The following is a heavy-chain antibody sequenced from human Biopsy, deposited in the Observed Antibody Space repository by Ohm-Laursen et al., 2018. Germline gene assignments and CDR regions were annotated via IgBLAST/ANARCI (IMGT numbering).Heavy chain of an antibody. J-gene: IGHJ3*02. V-gene: IGHV3-9*01. D-gene: IGHD3-22*01. CDR1: GFTFNNYA. CDR2: ISWNSGRI. Sequence: SLRLSCTASGFTFNNYAMHWVRQAPGKGLEWVAGISWNSGRIDYGDSVKGRFTISRDNAKKSLYVQMNSLRAEDTALYYCTKNTQWEGSGYLDAFHIWGHGAMVTVSS. CDR3: TKNTQWEGSGYLDAFHI.